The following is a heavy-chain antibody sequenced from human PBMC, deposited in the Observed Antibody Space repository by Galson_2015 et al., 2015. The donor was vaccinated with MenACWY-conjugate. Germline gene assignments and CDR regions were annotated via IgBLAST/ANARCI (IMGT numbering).Heavy chain of an antibody. CDR3: AKEAYSSGYWSLAY. CDR2: ISWGGGST. Sequence: SLRLSCAASGFTFDDYAMHWVRQAPGKGLEWVSLISWGGGSTYYADSVKGRFTISRDNSKNSLYLQMNSLRAEDTALYYCAKEAYSSGYWSLAYWGQGTLVTVSS. D-gene: IGHD3-22*01. V-gene: IGHV3-43D*03. CDR1: GFTFDDYA. J-gene: IGHJ4*02.